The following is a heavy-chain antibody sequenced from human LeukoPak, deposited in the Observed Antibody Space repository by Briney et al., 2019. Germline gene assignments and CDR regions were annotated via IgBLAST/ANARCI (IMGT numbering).Heavy chain of an antibody. J-gene: IGHJ4*02. CDR3: ATEFES. CDR1: GQ. Sequence: PGGSLRLSCTLSGQMHFVRHGPGTGVAWDSGINLHGTVTYSADSVKGRFTISRDNAKTAVSLQMNSLSVEDTAIYYCATEFESWGQGFLVTVSS. CDR2: INLHGTVT. V-gene: IGHV3-74*01.